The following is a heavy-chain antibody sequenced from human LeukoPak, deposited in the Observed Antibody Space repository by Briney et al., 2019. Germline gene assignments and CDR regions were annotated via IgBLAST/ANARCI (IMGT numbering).Heavy chain of an antibody. D-gene: IGHD3-22*01. J-gene: IGHJ4*02. CDR3: ARLVRTYFYDSSGYYWDY. CDR1: DGSIRTHY. Sequence: ETLSLTCTVSDGSIRTHYWSWIRQPPGKGLDWIGDINYSGSPNYNPSPKSRVTISVDTSKNQFSLKLSSVTAADTAVFYCARLVRTYFYDSSGYYWDYWGQGTLVTVSS. V-gene: IGHV4-59*08. CDR2: INYSGSP.